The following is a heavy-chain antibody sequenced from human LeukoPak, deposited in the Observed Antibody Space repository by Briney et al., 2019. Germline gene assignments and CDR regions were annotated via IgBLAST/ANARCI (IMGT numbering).Heavy chain of an antibody. Sequence: GGSLRLSCAASGFTFDDYAMHWVRQAPGKGLEWVSGISWNSGSIGHADSVKGRFTISRDNAKNSLYLQMNSLRAEDTAVYYCVSGGVVGPSTYWFYDLWGRGTRVTVSS. CDR3: VSGGVVGPSTYWFYDL. D-gene: IGHD1-26*01. CDR2: ISWNSGSI. CDR1: GFTFDDYA. V-gene: IGHV3-9*01. J-gene: IGHJ2*01.